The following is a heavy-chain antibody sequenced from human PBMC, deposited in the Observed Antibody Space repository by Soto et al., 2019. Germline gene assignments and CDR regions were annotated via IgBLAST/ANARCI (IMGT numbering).Heavy chain of an antibody. J-gene: IGHJ4*02. CDR3: ARGRYSYGPYFDH. V-gene: IGHV4-30-4*01. Sequence: PSETLSLTCTVSNDSISNSAYFWTWIRQPPGKGLELIGYIYYSGSASYNPSLKSRVTISIDTSKSQFSLRLNSMTAADTAVYYCARGRYSYGPYFDHWGQGTLVTVSS. D-gene: IGHD5-18*01. CDR2: IYYSGSA. CDR1: NDSISNSAYF.